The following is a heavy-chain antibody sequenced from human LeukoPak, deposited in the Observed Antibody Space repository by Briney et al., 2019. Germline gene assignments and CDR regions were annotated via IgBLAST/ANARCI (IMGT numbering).Heavy chain of an antibody. CDR3: ARETSQNDYGPYYYYYMDV. V-gene: IGHV1-69*05. D-gene: IGHD4-17*01. CDR2: IIPIFGTA. J-gene: IGHJ6*03. Sequence: ASVKVSCKASGGTFSSYAISWVRQAPGQGLEWMGGIIPIFGTANYAQKFQGRVTITTDESTSTAYMELSSLRSEDTAVYYCARETSQNDYGPYYYYYMDVWGKGTTATVSS. CDR1: GGTFSSYA.